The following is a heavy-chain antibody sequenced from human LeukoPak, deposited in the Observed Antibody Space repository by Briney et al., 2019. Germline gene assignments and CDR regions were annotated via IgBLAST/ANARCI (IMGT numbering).Heavy chain of an antibody. Sequence: PSGTLSLTCAVSGGSISSSNWWSWVRQPPGKGLEWIGEIYHSGSTNYNPSLKSRVTISVEKSKNQFSLKLSSVTAADTAVYYCARIVYYDFWSGYYYYYYYMDVWGKGTTVTVSS. CDR2: IYHSGST. CDR3: ARIVYYDFWSGYYYYYYYMDV. D-gene: IGHD3-3*01. J-gene: IGHJ6*03. V-gene: IGHV4-4*02. CDR1: GGSISSSNW.